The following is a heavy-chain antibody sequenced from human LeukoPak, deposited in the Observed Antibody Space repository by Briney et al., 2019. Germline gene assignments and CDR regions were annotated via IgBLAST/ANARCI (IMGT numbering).Heavy chain of an antibody. CDR3: ARDFEAVADEKGYDAFDI. J-gene: IGHJ3*02. CDR1: GYTFTRYG. V-gene: IGHV1-18*01. CDR2: ISGYNGNT. Sequence: ASVKVSCKASGYTFTRYGITWVRQAPGQGLEWMGWISGYNGNTNYAQKFQGRVTMTRDKATSTVYMELRSLRSDDTAVYYCARDFEAVADEKGYDAFDIWGQGTMVTDSS. D-gene: IGHD6-19*01.